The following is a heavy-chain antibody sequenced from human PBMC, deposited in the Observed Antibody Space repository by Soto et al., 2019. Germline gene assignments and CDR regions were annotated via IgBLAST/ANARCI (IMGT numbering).Heavy chain of an antibody. CDR1: GGSIISNNHY. CDR3: ARHRALNWFDP. CDR2: IYYSGST. V-gene: IGHV4-39*01. J-gene: IGHJ5*02. Sequence: SETLSLTCTVSGGSIISNNHYWGWIRQPPGKGLEWIGYIYYSGSTSYNPSLKSRVTLSVDTSKNQFFLKLSFVTAADTAVYYCARHRALNWFDPWGQGTLVTVSS.